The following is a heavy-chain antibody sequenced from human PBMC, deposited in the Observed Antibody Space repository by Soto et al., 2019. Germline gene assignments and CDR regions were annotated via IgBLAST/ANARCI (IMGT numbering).Heavy chain of an antibody. J-gene: IGHJ4*02. V-gene: IGHV4-31*03. Sequence: SETLSLTCTVSGGSISSGGYYWSWIRQHPGKGLEWIGYIYYSGSTYYNPSLKSRVNISVDTSKNQFSMKLSSVTAADKDVNNCASRSAVWSTYYFDYWGQGTLVTVSS. D-gene: IGHD2-8*01. CDR2: IYYSGST. CDR3: ASRSAVWSTYYFDY. CDR1: GGSISSGGYY.